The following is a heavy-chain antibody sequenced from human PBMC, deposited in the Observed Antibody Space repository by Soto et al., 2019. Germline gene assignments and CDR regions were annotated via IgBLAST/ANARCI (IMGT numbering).Heavy chain of an antibody. V-gene: IGHV3-74*01. D-gene: IGHD1-26*01. CDR1: GFMLSSYW. CDR2: INSDGSSA. J-gene: IGHJ4*02. CDR3: AADPTFSLGATPTRGVR. Sequence: EVQLMESGGDLVQPGGSLKLSCAGSGFMLSSYWMHWVRQTPGKGLMWVARINSDGSSAVYADSVKGRFTISRDNARSILYLQMNSLGADDTAVYYCAADPTFSLGATPTRGVRWGQGTLVTVSS.